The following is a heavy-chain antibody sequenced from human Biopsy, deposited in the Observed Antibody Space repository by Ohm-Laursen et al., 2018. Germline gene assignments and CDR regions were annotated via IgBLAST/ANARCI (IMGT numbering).Heavy chain of an antibody. D-gene: IGHD5-24*01. J-gene: IGHJ4*02. CDR1: GFTFSNFG. CDR2: ISGDGNDQ. V-gene: IGHV3-30*18. Sequence: SLRLSCTASGFTFSNFGIHWIRQAPGKGLEWVALISGDGNDQFYAESAKGRFTVSRDNSKNTVDLQMNNLKTGDTAVYYCAKDWLQSWYFDHWGQGTLVTVSS. CDR3: AKDWLQSWYFDH.